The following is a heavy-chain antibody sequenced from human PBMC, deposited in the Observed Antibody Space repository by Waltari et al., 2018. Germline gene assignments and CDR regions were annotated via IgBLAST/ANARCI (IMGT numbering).Heavy chain of an antibody. CDR2: IYYSGST. D-gene: IGHD6-13*01. CDR1: GGSISSSSYY. V-gene: IGHV4-39*07. J-gene: IGHJ4*02. CDR3: ARDSAGLHDY. Sequence: QLQLQESGPGLVKPSETLSLTCTVSGGSISSSSYYWGWIRQPPGKGLEWIGSIYYSGSTYYNPSLKSRVTISVDTSKNQFSLKLSSVTAADMAVYYCARDSAGLHDYWGQGTLVTVSS.